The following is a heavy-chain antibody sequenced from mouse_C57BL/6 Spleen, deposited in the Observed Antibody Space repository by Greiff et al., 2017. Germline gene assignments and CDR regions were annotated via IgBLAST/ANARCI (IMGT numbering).Heavy chain of an antibody. J-gene: IGHJ4*01. CDR3: AKHGEGGYYAMDY. V-gene: IGHV2-9*01. Sequence: VQRVESGPGLVAPSQSLSITCPVSGFSLTSYGVDWVRQPPGKGLEGLGVIWGGGSTNYNSALLSKLSISKDNTKSQVFLKMNSMHTDYTAMYYCAKHGEGGYYAMDYWGQGTSVTVSS. CDR2: IWGGGST. CDR1: GFSLTSYG.